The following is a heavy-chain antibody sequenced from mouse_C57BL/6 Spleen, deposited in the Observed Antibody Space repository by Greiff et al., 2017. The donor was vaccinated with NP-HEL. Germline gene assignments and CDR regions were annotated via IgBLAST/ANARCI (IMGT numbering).Heavy chain of an antibody. CDR3: TRENYYGSSSYFDV. CDR2: ISSGGDYI. Sequence: EVKLMESGEGLVKPGGSLKLSCAASGFTFSSYAMSWVRQTPEKRLEWVAYISSGGDYIYYADTVKGRFTISRDNARNTLYLQMSSLKSEDTAMYYCTRENYYGSSSYFDVWGTGTTVTVSS. V-gene: IGHV5-9-1*02. D-gene: IGHD1-1*01. CDR1: GFTFSSYA. J-gene: IGHJ1*03.